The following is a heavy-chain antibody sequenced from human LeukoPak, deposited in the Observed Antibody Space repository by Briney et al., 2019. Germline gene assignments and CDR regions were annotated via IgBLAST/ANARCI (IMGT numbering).Heavy chain of an antibody. CDR1: GGSISSYY. CDR3: ARDLKLYYFDY. CDR2: IYYSGST. J-gene: IGHJ4*02. Sequence: SETLSLTCTVSGGSISSYYCSWIRQPPGKGLEWIGYIYYSGSTNYNPSLKSRVTISVDTSKNQFSLKLSSVTAADTAVYYCARDLKLYYFDYWGQGTLVTVSS. D-gene: IGHD6-6*01. V-gene: IGHV4-59*01.